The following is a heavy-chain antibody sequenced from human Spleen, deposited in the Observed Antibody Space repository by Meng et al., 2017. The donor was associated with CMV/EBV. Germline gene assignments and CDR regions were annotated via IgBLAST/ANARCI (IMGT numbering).Heavy chain of an antibody. J-gene: IGHJ6*02. CDR3: ARDAGASAGMDV. D-gene: IGHD6-13*01. CDR1: GYTFTSYD. Sequence: ASVKVSCKASGYTFTSYDINWVRQATGQGLEWMGWMNPNSGNTGYAQKFQGRVTMTRNTSISTAYMELSSLRSEDTAVYYCARDAGASAGMDVWGQGTTVTVSS. V-gene: IGHV1-8*01. CDR2: MNPNSGNT.